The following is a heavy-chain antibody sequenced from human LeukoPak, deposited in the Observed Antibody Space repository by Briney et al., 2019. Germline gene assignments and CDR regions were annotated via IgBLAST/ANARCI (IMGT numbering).Heavy chain of an antibody. Sequence: PGGSLRLSCAASGFTFSSYAMSWVRQAPGKGLEWVSAISGSGGTIYYADSVKGRFTISRDNAKNSLYLQMNSLRAEDTAVYYCARECMSYYDSSGYCFDYWGQGTLVTVSS. V-gene: IGHV3-23*01. CDR3: ARECMSYYDSSGYCFDY. J-gene: IGHJ4*02. D-gene: IGHD3-22*01. CDR2: ISGSGGTI. CDR1: GFTFSSYA.